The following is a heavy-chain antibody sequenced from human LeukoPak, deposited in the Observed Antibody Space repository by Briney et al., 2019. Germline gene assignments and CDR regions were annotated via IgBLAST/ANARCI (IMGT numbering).Heavy chain of an antibody. CDR1: GFTFSSYG. J-gene: IGHJ4*02. CDR3: AKDRRVAVAGTMGY. Sequence: GGSLRLSCAASGFTFSSYGMHWVRQAPGKGLEWVSFIRYDGSNEYYADSVRGRFTISRDNSKNTLYLQMNSLRAEDTAVYYCAKDRRVAVAGTMGYWGQGTLVTVSS. CDR2: IRYDGSNE. V-gene: IGHV3-30*02. D-gene: IGHD6-19*01.